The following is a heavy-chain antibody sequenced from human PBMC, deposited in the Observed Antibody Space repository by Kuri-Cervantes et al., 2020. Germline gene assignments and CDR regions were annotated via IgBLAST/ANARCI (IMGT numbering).Heavy chain of an antibody. CDR2: INSDGSST. Sequence: GESLKISCPASGFTFSSYWMHWVRQAPGKGLVWVSRINSDGSSTSYADSVKGRFTISRDNAKNTLYLQMNSLRAEDTAVYYCAKDQLDSRGYSYGYADYWGQGTLVTVSS. J-gene: IGHJ4*02. D-gene: IGHD5-18*01. V-gene: IGHV3-74*01. CDR1: GFTFSSYW. CDR3: AKDQLDSRGYSYGYADY.